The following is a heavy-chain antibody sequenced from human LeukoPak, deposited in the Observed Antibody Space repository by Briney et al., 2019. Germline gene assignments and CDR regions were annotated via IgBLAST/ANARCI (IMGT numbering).Heavy chain of an antibody. CDR3: ARDADSSWSVADFDY. D-gene: IGHD6-13*01. CDR2: INPSGGST. V-gene: IGHV1-46*01. Sequence: ASVKVSCKASGYTFTSYYMHWVRQAPGQGLEWMGIINPSGGSTSYAQKFQGRVTMTRDASTSTVYMELSSLRSEDTAVYYCARDADSSWSVADFDYWGQGTLVTVSS. CDR1: GYTFTSYY. J-gene: IGHJ4*02.